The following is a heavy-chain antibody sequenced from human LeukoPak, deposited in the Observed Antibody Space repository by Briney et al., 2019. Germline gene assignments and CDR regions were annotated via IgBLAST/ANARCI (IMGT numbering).Heavy chain of an antibody. CDR2: INPSGGST. CDR1: GYTFTSYY. D-gene: IGHD1-7*01. V-gene: IGHV1-46*01. Sequence: ASVKVSCKASGYTFTSYYMHWVRQAPGQGLEWMGIINPSGGSTSYAQKFRGRVTMTRDTSTSTVYMELSSLRSEDTAVYYCAKGITGTPFDYWGQGTLVTVSS. J-gene: IGHJ4*02. CDR3: AKGITGTPFDY.